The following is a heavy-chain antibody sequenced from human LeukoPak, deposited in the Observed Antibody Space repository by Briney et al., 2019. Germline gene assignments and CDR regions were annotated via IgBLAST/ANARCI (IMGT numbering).Heavy chain of an antibody. V-gene: IGHV4-59*12. CDR2: IYYSGTT. Sequence: SETLSLTCTVSGGSISSYYWSWIRQPPGKGLEWIGYIYYSGTTNYNPSLKSRVTISVDTSKKQFSLKLNSVTASDAAVYYCAGESYDYVWGSYRSNFDYWGQGTLVTVSS. CDR1: GGSISSYY. CDR3: AGESYDYVWGSYRSNFDY. J-gene: IGHJ4*02. D-gene: IGHD3-16*02.